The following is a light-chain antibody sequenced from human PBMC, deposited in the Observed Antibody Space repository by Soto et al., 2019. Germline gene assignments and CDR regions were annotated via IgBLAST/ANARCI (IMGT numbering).Light chain of an antibody. CDR1: QSISSY. V-gene: IGKV1-39*01. Sequence: DIPVSHPPADVWCSLPYLGTITFGASQSISSYLNWYQQKPGKAPKLLIYAASSLQSGVPSRFSGSGSGTDFTLTISRLQPEDFATYYCQQTYSTTIKFGQRSRLEIK. CDR2: AAS. J-gene: IGKJ5*01. CDR3: QQTYSTTIK.